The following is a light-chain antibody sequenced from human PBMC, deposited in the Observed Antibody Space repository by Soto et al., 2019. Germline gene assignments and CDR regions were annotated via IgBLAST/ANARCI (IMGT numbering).Light chain of an antibody. Sequence: DIQMTQSPSSLSASVGDRVTITCRASQRISSYLNWYQQKPGKAPKLLIYAASSLQSGVPSRFSGSGSGTDFTLTISSLQPEDFATYYCQHSYSTPLTFGGGTKVEIK. CDR1: QRISSY. CDR3: QHSYSTPLT. J-gene: IGKJ4*01. CDR2: AAS. V-gene: IGKV1-39*01.